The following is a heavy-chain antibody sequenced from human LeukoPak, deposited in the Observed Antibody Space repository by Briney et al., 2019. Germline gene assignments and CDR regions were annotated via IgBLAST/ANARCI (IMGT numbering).Heavy chain of an antibody. Sequence: GGSLRLSCAASGFTFSAHYMRWIRQAPGKGLEWVSYMSGSGHMTYIADSVKGRFTISRDNAKNSLYLQMNSLRAEDTAVSYCARDLQVAIFVAGMADYWGQGTLVTVSS. D-gene: IGHD6-19*01. V-gene: IGHV3-11*04. J-gene: IGHJ4*02. CDR3: ARDLQVAIFVAGMADY. CDR2: MSGSGHMT. CDR1: GFTFSAHY.